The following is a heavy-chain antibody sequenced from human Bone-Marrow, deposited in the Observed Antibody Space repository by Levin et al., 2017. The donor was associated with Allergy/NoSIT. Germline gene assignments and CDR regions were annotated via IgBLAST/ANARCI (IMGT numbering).Heavy chain of an antibody. CDR1: GFNFRDAW. Sequence: GGYLRLSCAASGFNFRDAWMNWVRQAPGKGLEWVGRIKSKTDGGITEYAAPVKGRFSISRDDSKDTLYLQMNSLKTEDTAVYYCLVGAPGWGQGTLVTVSS. D-gene: IGHD1-26*01. V-gene: IGHV3-15*07. CDR3: LVGAPG. J-gene: IGHJ4*02. CDR2: IKSKTDGGIT.